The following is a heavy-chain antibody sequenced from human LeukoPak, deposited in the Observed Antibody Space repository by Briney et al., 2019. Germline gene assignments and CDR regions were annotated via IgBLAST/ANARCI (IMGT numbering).Heavy chain of an antibody. J-gene: IGHJ3*02. D-gene: IGHD2-8*01. CDR1: VFILTDYA. Sequence: GGSLRLSCAATVFILTDYAMHWVRQAPDKGLEWVAGISDSGGQKFYPDSVKGRIVISRDTSKNTLYLEMNSLRAEDTAQYFCARDYCTNGVCYGLSAFDIWGQGTTVTVSS. CDR3: ARDYCTNGVCYGLSAFDI. CDR2: ISDSGGQK. V-gene: IGHV3-30*09.